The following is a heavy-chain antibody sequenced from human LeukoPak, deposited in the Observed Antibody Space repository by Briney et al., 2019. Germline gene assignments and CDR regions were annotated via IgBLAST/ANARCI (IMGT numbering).Heavy chain of an antibody. CDR1: GFTFDDYA. V-gene: IGHV3-9*01. CDR3: ANDTYVYTAMEFDY. J-gene: IGHJ4*02. D-gene: IGHD5-18*01. CDR2: ISWNSGSI. Sequence: GGSLRLSCAVSGFTFDDYAMHWVRQAPGKGLEWVSGISWNSGSIGYADSVKGRFTISRDNAKHSLHLRMNSLSAEDTALYYCANDTYVYTAMEFDYWGQGTLVTVSS.